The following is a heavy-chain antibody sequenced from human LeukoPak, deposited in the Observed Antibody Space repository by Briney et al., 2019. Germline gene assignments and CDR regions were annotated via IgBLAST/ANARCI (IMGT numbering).Heavy chain of an antibody. CDR3: ASAHQTGNFDY. J-gene: IGHJ4*02. CDR2: MNPNSGNT. D-gene: IGHD1-1*01. Sequence: ASVKVSCKASGYTFTSYGISWVRQAPGQGLEWMGWMNPNSGNTGYAQKFQGRVTMTRNTSISTAYMELSSLRSEDTAVYYCASAHQTGNFDYWGQGTLVTVSS. CDR1: GYTFTSYG. V-gene: IGHV1-8*02.